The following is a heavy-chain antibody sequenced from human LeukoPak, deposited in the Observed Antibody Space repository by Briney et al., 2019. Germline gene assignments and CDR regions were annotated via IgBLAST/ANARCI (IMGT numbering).Heavy chain of an antibody. J-gene: IGHJ6*03. CDR1: GSSISSYY. Sequence: SETLSLTCTVSGSSISSYYWSWIRQPPGKGLEWIGYIYYTGNTNYNPSLKSRVTISVDTSKNQFSLKLSSVTAADTAVYYCARMTEYYYYYMDVWGKGTTVTVSS. CDR2: IYYTGNT. V-gene: IGHV4-59*01. CDR3: ARMTEYYYYYMDV.